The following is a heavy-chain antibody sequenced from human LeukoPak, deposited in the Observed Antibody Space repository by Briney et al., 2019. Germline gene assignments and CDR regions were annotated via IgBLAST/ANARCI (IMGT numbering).Heavy chain of an antibody. D-gene: IGHD3-3*01. V-gene: IGHV5-51*01. Sequence: GESLKISCKASGYSFISYWIGWVRQMPGKGLEWMGIIYPGDSDTRYSPSLQGQVTISADESINTAYLQWSSLKASDTAMYYCARHPSFWSGYFDYWGQGTLVTVSS. J-gene: IGHJ4*02. CDR1: GYSFISYW. CDR3: ARHPSFWSGYFDY. CDR2: IYPGDSDT.